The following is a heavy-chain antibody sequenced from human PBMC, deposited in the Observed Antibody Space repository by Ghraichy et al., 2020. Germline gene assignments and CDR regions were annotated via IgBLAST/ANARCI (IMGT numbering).Heavy chain of an antibody. J-gene: IGHJ5*02. CDR3: ARERFGSLVDP. Sequence: ASVKVSCKASGYTFSAYYMHWVRQAPGQGLEWMGWINPNSGGTNYAQKFQGRVTMTRDTSISTASMELSSLTSDDTAVYYCARERFGSLVDPWGQGTLVTVSS. CDR2: INPNSGGT. D-gene: IGHD3-10*01. V-gene: IGHV1-2*02. CDR1: GYTFSAYY.